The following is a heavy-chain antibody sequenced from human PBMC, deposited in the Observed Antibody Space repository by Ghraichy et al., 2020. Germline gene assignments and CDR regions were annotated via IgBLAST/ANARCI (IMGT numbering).Heavy chain of an antibody. CDR2: IYSGGST. D-gene: IGHD6-6*01. J-gene: IGHJ4*02. CDR1: GFTVSSNY. Sequence: GGSLRLSCAASGFTVSSNYMSWVRQAPGKGLEWVSVIYSGGSTYYADSVKGRFTISRDNSKNTLYLQMNSLRAEDTAVYYCARDVTSSLLFDYWGQGTLVTVSS. V-gene: IGHV3-53*01. CDR3: ARDVTSSLLFDY.